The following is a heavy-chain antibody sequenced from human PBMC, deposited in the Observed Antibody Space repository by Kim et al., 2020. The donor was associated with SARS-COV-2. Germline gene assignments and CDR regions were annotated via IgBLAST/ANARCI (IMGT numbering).Heavy chain of an antibody. D-gene: IGHD6-19*01. CDR3: ARDLTGYSSGWYDHYYGMDV. V-gene: IGHV3-33*01. CDR1: GFTFSSYG. CDR2: IWYDGSNK. Sequence: GGSLRLSCAASGFTFSSYGMHWVRQAPGKGLEWVAVIWYDGSNKYYADSVKGRFTISRDNSKNTLYLQMNSLRAEDTAVYYCARDLTGYSSGWYDHYYGMDVWGQGTTVTVSS. J-gene: IGHJ6*02.